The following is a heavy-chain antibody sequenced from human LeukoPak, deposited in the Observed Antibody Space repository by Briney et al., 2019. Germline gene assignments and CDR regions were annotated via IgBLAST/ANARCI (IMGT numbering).Heavy chain of an antibody. D-gene: IGHD3-10*01. CDR3: ASALWFGEGGYYYYYMDV. CDR1: GGSISSYY. J-gene: IGHJ6*03. CDR2: IYYSGST. Sequence: SETLSLTCTVSGGSISSYYWSWIRQPPGKGLEWIGYIYYSGSTNYNPSLKSRVTISVDTSKNQFSLKLSSVTAADTAVYYCASALWFGEGGYYYYYMDVWGKGTTVTVSS. V-gene: IGHV4-59*01.